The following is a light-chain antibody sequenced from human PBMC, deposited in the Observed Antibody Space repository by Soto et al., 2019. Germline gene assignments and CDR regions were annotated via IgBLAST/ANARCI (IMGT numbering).Light chain of an antibody. Sequence: QSVLTQPPSVSAAPGQQVTISCSGSRFNIGKDFVSWYQQLPGTAPKLLIYDDTKRSSGIPDRFSGSKSGTSATLGIAGLQTGDEAEYYCGAWDSSLSVVVFGGGTKVTV. CDR1: RFNIGKDF. CDR3: GAWDSSLSVVV. J-gene: IGLJ2*01. V-gene: IGLV1-51*01. CDR2: DDT.